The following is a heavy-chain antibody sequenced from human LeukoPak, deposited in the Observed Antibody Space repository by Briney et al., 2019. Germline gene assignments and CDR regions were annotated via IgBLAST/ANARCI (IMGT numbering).Heavy chain of an antibody. CDR1: GFTFSEYH. J-gene: IGHJ4*02. CDR3: AIGGNMGSAPFDY. CDR2: TSNTGGTT. V-gene: IGHV3-11*01. D-gene: IGHD1/OR15-1a*01. Sequence: PGGSLSLFCAASGFTFSEYHMTWIRRAPGRGLEWVSFTSNTGGTTYYADSVRDRFTISRDNTKNSLYLQMNSLRAYDTAVYYCAIGGNMGSAPFDYWGQGTLVTVSS.